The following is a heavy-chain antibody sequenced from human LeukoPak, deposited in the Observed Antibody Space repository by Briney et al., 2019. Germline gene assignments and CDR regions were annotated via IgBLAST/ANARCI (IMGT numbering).Heavy chain of an antibody. V-gene: IGHV1-69*04. CDR3: ASRGGGVIVVDY. Sequence: ASVKVSCKASGGTFSSYAISWVRQAPGQGLEWMGRIIPILGIANYAQKFQGRVTITPDKSTSTAYMELSSLRSEDTAVYYCASRGGGVIVVDYWGQGTLVTVSS. CDR2: IIPILGIA. CDR1: GGTFSSYA. D-gene: IGHD3-16*02. J-gene: IGHJ4*02.